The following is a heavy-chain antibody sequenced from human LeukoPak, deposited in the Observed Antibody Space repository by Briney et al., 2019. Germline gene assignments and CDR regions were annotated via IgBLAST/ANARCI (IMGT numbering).Heavy chain of an antibody. CDR2: ISSSSYI. J-gene: IGHJ4*02. V-gene: IGHV3-21*01. CDR3: ARALGRTFSGPFDY. CDR1: GFTFSSYS. Sequence: GGSLRLSCAASGFTFSSYSMNWVRQAPGKGLEWVSSISSSSYIYYADSVKGRFTISRDNAKNSLYLQMNSLRAEDTAVYYCARALGRTFSGPFDYWGQGTLVTVSS. D-gene: IGHD6-25*01.